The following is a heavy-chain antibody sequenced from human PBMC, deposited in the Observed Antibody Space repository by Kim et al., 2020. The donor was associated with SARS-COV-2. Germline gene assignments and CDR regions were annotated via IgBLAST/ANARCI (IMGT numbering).Heavy chain of an antibody. J-gene: IGHJ6*03. Sequence: SETLSLTCSVSGDSISSGSYYWTWIRQHPGKGLEWTGYIRYTGITYDNPSLKSRVTISIDTSKNHFSLKLSPATVAATAVYYCARGLIAFDHSGNYYID. V-gene: IGHV4-31*03. CDR3: ARGLIAFDHSGNYYID. CDR2: IRYTGIT. CDR1: GDSISSGSYY. D-gene: IGHD1-26*01.